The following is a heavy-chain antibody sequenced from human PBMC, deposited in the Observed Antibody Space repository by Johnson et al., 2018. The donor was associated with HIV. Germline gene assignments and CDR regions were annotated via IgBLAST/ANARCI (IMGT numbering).Heavy chain of an antibody. D-gene: IGHD4-17*01. CDR3: ARSGRVTLTTVPDAFDI. J-gene: IGHJ3*02. Sequence: VQLVESGGGLIQPGGSLRLSCAASGFTVRSNYMSWVRQAPGTGLEWVSVIYCGGSTYYADSVTGRITISRSNSKNTLDRQMKCLRAGDKAVYYCARSGRVTLTTVPDAFDIWCQGTMVTVSS. CDR1: GFTVRSNY. V-gene: IGHV3-53*01. CDR2: IYCGGST.